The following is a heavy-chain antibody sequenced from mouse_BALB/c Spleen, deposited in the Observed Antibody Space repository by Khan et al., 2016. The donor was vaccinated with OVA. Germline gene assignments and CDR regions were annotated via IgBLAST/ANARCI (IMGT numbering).Heavy chain of an antibody. Sequence: QVQLKESGAELARPGASVKLSCKASGYTFTDYNINWVKQRTGQGLEWIGEIYPGSNNTYYNEKFKGKATLTADKSSSTAYMQLSSLTSEVSAVYFGAREWGAWFPYWGQGTLVTVSA. V-gene: IGHV1-77*01. CDR2: IYPGSNNT. CDR3: AREWGAWFPY. CDR1: GYTFTDYN. J-gene: IGHJ3*01.